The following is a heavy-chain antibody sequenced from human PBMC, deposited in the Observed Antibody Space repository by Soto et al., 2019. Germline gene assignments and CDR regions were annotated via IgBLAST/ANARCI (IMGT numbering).Heavy chain of an antibody. CDR2: IIPVFGTT. Sequence: SVKVSCKASGGTFRNYGIGWVRQAPGQGLEWMGGIIPVFGTTNYAQKFQGRVTITADESTSTAYIEVSSLRSEDTAMFYCGRYCSGGSCHTLDYYGMDVWGQGTTVTVSS. CDR3: GRYCSGGSCHTLDYYGMDV. CDR1: GGTFRNYG. D-gene: IGHD2-15*01. J-gene: IGHJ6*02. V-gene: IGHV1-69*13.